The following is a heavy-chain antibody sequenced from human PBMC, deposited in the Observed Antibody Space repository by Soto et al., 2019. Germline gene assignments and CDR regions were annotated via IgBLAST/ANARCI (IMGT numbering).Heavy chain of an antibody. V-gene: IGHV4-34*01. Sequence: SETLSLTCAVYGGSFRGYYWSWIRQPPGKGLEWIGEINHSGSTNYNPSLKSRVTISVDTSKNQFSLKLSSVTAADTAVYYCARKAGIPHFDYWGQGTLVTVSS. CDR1: GGSFRGYY. J-gene: IGHJ4*02. CDR3: ARKAGIPHFDY. CDR2: INHSGST. D-gene: IGHD3-10*01.